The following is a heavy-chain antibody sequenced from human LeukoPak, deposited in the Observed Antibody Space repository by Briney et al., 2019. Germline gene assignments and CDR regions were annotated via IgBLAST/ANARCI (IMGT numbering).Heavy chain of an antibody. V-gene: IGHV3-23*01. J-gene: IGHJ4*02. D-gene: IGHD3-10*01. CDR3: GRMVRGVMDY. Sequence: PGGSLRLSCAASGFTVSSNYMSWVRQAPGKGLEWVSAISGSGGSTYYADSVKGRFTISRDNSKNTLYLQMNSLRAEDTAVYYCGRMVRGVMDYWGQGTLVTVSS. CDR1: GFTVSSNY. CDR2: ISGSGGST.